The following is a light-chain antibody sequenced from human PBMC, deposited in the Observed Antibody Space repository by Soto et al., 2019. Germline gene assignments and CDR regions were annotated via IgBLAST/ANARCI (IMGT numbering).Light chain of an antibody. CDR3: SSYTSSSTFYV. CDR2: DVS. V-gene: IGLV2-14*01. Sequence: QSVLPQPAYVSGSPGQSITISCTGTSSDVGGYNYVSWYQQHPGKAPKLMVYDVSNRPSGVSNRFSGSKSGNTASLTISGLQAEDEADYYCSSYTSSSTFYVFGTGTKVTVL. CDR1: SSDVGGYNY. J-gene: IGLJ1*01.